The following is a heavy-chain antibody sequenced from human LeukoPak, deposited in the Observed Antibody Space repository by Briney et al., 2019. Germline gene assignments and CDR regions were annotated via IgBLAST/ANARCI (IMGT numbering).Heavy chain of an antibody. CDR3: AKKSVAGARWNWFDP. CDR1: GGSFSGYY. Sequence: PSEILSLTCAVYGGSFSGYYWSWIRQPPGKGLEWIGEINHSGSTNYNPSLKSRVTISVDTSKNQFSLKLSSVTAADTAVYYCAKKSVAGARWNWFDPWGQGTLVTVSS. V-gene: IGHV4-34*01. CDR2: INHSGST. J-gene: IGHJ5*02.